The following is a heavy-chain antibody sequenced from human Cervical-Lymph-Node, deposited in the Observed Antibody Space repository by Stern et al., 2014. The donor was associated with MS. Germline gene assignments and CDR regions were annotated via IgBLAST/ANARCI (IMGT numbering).Heavy chain of an antibody. CDR1: GYTFTNNW. V-gene: IGHV5-51*03. CDR3: ARPPPRRKWDDPNYGMDV. Sequence: EVQLVQSGAEVKKPGESLKISCKGSGYTFTNNWIAWVRQMPGKGLEWMGIIYPDDSDIRYSPSLQGQVTISADKSLSPTYPQCSSLKAADSAVYYWARPPPRRKWDDPNYGMDVWGQGTTVTVSS. CDR2: IYPDDSDI. J-gene: IGHJ6*02. D-gene: IGHD1-1*01.